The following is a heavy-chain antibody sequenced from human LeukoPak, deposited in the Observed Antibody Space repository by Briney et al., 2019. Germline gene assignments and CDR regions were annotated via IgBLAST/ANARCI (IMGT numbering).Heavy chain of an antibody. CDR1: GYTFIDYY. V-gene: IGHV1-2*02. D-gene: IGHD6-19*01. CDR3: AKGPYSSGWSGWFDP. Sequence: ASVKVSCKASGYTFIDYYLHWVRQAPGQGLEWMGWINPNSGSTDYAQKFQGRVTMTRDTSISTAYMELSSLRSDDTAVYYCAKGPYSSGWSGWFDPWGQGTLVTVSS. CDR2: INPNSGST. J-gene: IGHJ5*02.